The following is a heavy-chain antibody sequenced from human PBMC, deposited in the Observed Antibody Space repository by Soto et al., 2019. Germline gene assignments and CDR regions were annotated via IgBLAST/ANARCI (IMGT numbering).Heavy chain of an antibody. D-gene: IGHD3-22*01. J-gene: IGHJ4*02. CDR2: IKQDGSEK. CDR1: GFTFSSYW. Sequence: EVQLVESGGGLVQPGGSLRLSCAASGFTFSSYWMSWVRQAPGKGLEWVANIKQDGSEKYYVDSVKGRFTISRDNAKNSLYLQMNSLRAEDTAVYYCARARRIVVVIGYFDYWGQGTLVTVSS. CDR3: ARARRIVVVIGYFDY. V-gene: IGHV3-7*01.